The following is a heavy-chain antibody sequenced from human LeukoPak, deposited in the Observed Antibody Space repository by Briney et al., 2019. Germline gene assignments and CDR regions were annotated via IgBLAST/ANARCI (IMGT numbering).Heavy chain of an antibody. Sequence: ASVKVSCKASGYTFTTYDITWVRQATGQGLEWMGWMNPNSGNTAYAQKFQGRVTITRNTSISTAYMELSSLRSEDTAVYYCARSPYSSSWYPFGPWGQGTLVTVSS. CDR3: ARSPYSSSWYPFGP. CDR2: MNPNSGNT. V-gene: IGHV1-8*03. CDR1: GYTFTTYD. J-gene: IGHJ5*02. D-gene: IGHD6-13*01.